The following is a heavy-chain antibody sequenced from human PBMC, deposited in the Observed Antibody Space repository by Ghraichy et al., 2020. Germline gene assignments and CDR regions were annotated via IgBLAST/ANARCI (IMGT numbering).Heavy chain of an antibody. D-gene: IGHD3-10*01. V-gene: IGHV3-7*03. J-gene: IGHJ4*02. CDR2: INKDGSEK. CDR1: GFTFSSYY. CDR3: ATDLYASCDS. Sequence: LSLTCVASGFTFSSYYMAWDRQTPGKGLEWVANINKDGSEKYYVDSIKGRFSISRDNAKNSLYLQMNSLRVEDTAVYYCATDLYASCDSWGQGPLVTVSS.